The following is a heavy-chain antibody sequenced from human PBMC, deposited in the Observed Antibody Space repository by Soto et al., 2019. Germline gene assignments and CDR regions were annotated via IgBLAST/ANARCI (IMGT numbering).Heavy chain of an antibody. CDR1: GFTFSDYY. CDR3: AGGEMSTISFDY. Sequence: GRYLRLSCAASGFTFSDYYMSWIRPAPGKGLEWVSYISSSGSTIYYADSVRGRFTISRDSAKNSVSLQMNSLRAEDTAMYYCAGGEMSTISFDYWGQGTLVTVSS. J-gene: IGHJ4*02. D-gene: IGHD1-1*01. CDR2: ISSSGSTI. V-gene: IGHV3-11*01.